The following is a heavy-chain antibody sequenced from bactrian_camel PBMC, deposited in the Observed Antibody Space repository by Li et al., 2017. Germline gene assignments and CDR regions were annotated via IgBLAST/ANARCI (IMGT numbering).Heavy chain of an antibody. CDR3: AADYSQCYYDLRVWEYQY. Sequence: HVQLVESGGGSVQAGGSLRLSCEAFRHGRGCMWWFRHFPGKEREGVAVMDSDGSVTYADSVKGRFTISHDNANDTVYLQRNSLKSEGTAMYYCAADYSQCYYDLRVWEYQYLGPGNQVTVS. CDR2: MDSDGSV. V-gene: IGHV3S55*01. CDR1: RHGRGC. J-gene: IGHJ4*01. D-gene: IGHD3*01.